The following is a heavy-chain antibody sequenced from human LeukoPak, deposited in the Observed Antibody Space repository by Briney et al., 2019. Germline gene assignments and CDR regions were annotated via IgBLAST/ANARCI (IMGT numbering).Heavy chain of an antibody. CDR3: ARGSYFGHDY. D-gene: IGHD2/OR15-2a*01. Sequence: GGSLRLSCAASGFTFTNYWMHWVRQAPGKGLVWVSRINTDESSTLYADSVKGRFTISRDNAKNTLYLQLSSLGAEDTAVYFCARGSYFGHDYWGQGTLVTVSS. V-gene: IGHV3-74*01. CDR2: INTDESST. J-gene: IGHJ4*02. CDR1: GFTFTNYW.